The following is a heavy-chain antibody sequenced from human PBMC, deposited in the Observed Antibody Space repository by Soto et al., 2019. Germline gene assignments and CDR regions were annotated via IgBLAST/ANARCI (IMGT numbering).Heavy chain of an antibody. D-gene: IGHD1-26*01. Sequence: QITLRESGPSLVKPTETLTLTCTFSGFSLTTTGVGVGWIRQPPGKALEWLAVVFWDDGERYSPSLKSRVTIAKDTSKTQVVITMTNMDPVDTATYYCTQIYGSGRWGWYFHSWGQGTLVTVSS. V-gene: IGHV2-5*02. J-gene: IGHJ4*02. CDR1: GFSLTTTGVG. CDR2: VFWDDGE. CDR3: TQIYGSGRWGWYFHS.